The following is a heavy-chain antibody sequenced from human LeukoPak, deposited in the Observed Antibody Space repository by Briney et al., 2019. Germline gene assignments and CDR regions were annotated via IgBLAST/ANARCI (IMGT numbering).Heavy chain of an antibody. V-gene: IGHV3-30*18. CDR1: GFTFSSYA. Sequence: GGSLRLSCTASGFTFSSYAMNWVRQAPGKGLEWVAVISYDAGNKYSADSVKGRFTISRDNSQNTLYLQMNSLRAEDTAVYYCAKDRGTSSSAYGMDVWGQGTTVTVSS. CDR3: AKDRGTSSSAYGMDV. J-gene: IGHJ6*02. CDR2: ISYDAGNK. D-gene: IGHD6-6*01.